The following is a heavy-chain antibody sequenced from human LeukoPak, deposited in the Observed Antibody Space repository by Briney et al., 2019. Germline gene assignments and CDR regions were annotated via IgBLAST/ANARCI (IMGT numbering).Heavy chain of an antibody. CDR1: GGTFSSYA. J-gene: IGHJ4*02. CDR3: ARQLYYYGSGSYYYFDY. Sequence: SVKVSCKASGGTFSSYAISRVRQAPGQGLEWMGGIIPIFGTANYAQKFQGRVTITADESTSTAYMELSSLRSEDTAVYYCARQLYYYGSGSYYYFDYWGQGTLVTVSS. V-gene: IGHV1-69*13. CDR2: IIPIFGTA. D-gene: IGHD3-10*01.